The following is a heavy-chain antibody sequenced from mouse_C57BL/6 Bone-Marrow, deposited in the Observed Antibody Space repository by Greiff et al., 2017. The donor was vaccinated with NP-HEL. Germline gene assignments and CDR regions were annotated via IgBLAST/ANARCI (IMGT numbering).Heavy chain of an antibody. CDR1: GYTFTSYT. Sequence: QVQLQQSGAELARPGASVKMSCKASGYTFTSYTMHWVKQRPGQGLEWIGYINPSSGYTKYNQKFKDKATLTADKSSSTAYMQLISLTSGDAAVYYCARGTTVPDSWGQGTTLTVSS. CDR2: INPSSGYT. D-gene: IGHD1-1*01. CDR3: ARGTTVPDS. J-gene: IGHJ2*01. V-gene: IGHV1-4*01.